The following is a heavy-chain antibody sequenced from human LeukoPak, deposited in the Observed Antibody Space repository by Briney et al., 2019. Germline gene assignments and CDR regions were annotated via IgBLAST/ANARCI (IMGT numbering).Heavy chain of an antibody. D-gene: IGHD6-19*01. CDR2: ISYDGSNK. Sequence: GGSLGLSCAASGFTFSSYGMHWVRQAPGKGLEWVAVISYDGSNKYYADSVKGRFTISRDNSKNTLYLQMNSLRAEDTAVYYCAKLAVAGTDYWGQGTLVTVSS. CDR1: GFTFSSYG. J-gene: IGHJ4*02. V-gene: IGHV3-30*18. CDR3: AKLAVAGTDY.